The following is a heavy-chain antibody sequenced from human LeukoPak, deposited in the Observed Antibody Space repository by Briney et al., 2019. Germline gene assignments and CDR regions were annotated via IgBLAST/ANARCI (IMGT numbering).Heavy chain of an antibody. CDR3: ARGPRNDP. J-gene: IGHJ5*02. CDR1: GYPFTTYE. CDR2: VHPNSGTT. V-gene: IGHV1-8*01. D-gene: IGHD1-14*01. Sequence: GASVKVSCKTSGYPFTTYEINWVRQAAGQGLEGMRWVHPNSGTTAYAQKFQGRVTMTRDTSISPAYMELSSLRSDDTAVYFCARGPRNDPWGQGTLVTVSS.